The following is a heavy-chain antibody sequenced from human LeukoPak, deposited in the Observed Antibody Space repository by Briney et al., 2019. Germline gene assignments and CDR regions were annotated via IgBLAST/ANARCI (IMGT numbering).Heavy chain of an antibody. Sequence: GASVKVSCKASGGTFSSYAISWVRQAPGQGLEWMGGIIPIFGTANYAQKFQGRVTITADESTSTAYMELSSLRSEDTAVYYCARDDPLYSSGWYPLDYWGLGTLVTVSP. V-gene: IGHV1-69*13. CDR3: ARDDPLYSSGWYPLDY. CDR1: GGTFSSYA. CDR2: IIPIFGTA. D-gene: IGHD6-19*01. J-gene: IGHJ4*02.